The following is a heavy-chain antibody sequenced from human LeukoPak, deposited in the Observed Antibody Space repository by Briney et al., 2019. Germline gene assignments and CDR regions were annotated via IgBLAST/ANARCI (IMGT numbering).Heavy chain of an antibody. CDR2: INPSGGST. Sequence: ASVKVSCKASGYTFTSYGISWVRQAPGQGLEWMGIINPSGGSTSYAQKFQGRVTMTRDTSTSTVYMELSSLRSEDTAVYYCAREGCTNGVCYVDFWGQGTLVTVSS. J-gene: IGHJ4*02. CDR3: AREGCTNGVCYVDF. CDR1: GYTFTSYG. V-gene: IGHV1-46*01. D-gene: IGHD2-8*01.